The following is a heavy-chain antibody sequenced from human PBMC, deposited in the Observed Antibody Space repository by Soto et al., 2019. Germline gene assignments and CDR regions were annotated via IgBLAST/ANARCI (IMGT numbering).Heavy chain of an antibody. D-gene: IGHD6-13*01. V-gene: IGHV4-34*01. CDR3: ARYIAAAGTASFDY. CDR2: INHSGST. J-gene: IGHJ4*02. Sequence: QVQLQQWGAGLLKPSETLSLTCAVYGGSFSGYYWSWIRQPPGKGLEWIGEINHSGSTNYNPSLKSRVTISVDTSKNQFSLKLSSVTAADTAVYYCARYIAAAGTASFDYWGQGTLVTVSS. CDR1: GGSFSGYY.